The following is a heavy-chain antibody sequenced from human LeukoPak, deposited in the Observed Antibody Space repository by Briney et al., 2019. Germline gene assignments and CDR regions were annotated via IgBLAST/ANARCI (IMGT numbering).Heavy chain of an antibody. CDR3: AKDRYSNYGNWFDP. J-gene: IGHJ5*02. V-gene: IGHV3-23*01. CDR1: GFTFSNYA. CDR2: ISGSGGST. Sequence: KSGGSLRLSCADSGFTFSNYAMNWVRQAPGKGLEWVSGISGSGGSTYYADSVKGRFTISRDNSKNTLYLQMISLRAEDTAVYYCAKDRYSNYGNWFDPWGQGTLVTVFS. D-gene: IGHD4-11*01.